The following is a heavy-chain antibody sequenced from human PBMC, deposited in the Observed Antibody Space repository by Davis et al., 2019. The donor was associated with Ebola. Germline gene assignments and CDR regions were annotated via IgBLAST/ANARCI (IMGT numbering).Heavy chain of an antibody. J-gene: IGHJ4*02. CDR3: ARSAHGDSSGYYLGY. V-gene: IGHV4-34*01. Sequence: SETLSLTCAVYGGSFSGHSWSWIRQSPGKGLEWIGEINHSGSTNYSPSLKSRATMSVDTSKNQFSLKLTSVTAADTAVYYCARSAHGDSSGYYLGYWGRGTLVTVSS. CDR2: INHSGST. CDR1: GGSFSGHS. D-gene: IGHD3-22*01.